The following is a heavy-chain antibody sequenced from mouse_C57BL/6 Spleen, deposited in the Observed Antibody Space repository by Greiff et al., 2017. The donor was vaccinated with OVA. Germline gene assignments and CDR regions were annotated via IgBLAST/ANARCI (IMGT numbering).Heavy chain of an antibody. V-gene: IGHV1-55*01. CDR2: IYPGSGST. J-gene: IGHJ2*01. CDR1: GYTFTSYW. D-gene: IGHD2-4*01. Sequence: VQLQQPGAELVKPGASVKMSCKASGYTFTSYWITWVKPRPGQGLEWIGDIYPGSGSTNYNEKFKSKATLTVDTSSSTAYMQLSSLTSEDAAVYDWARRGYYDYDGGFDDWGQGTTLTVSS. CDR3: ARRGYYDYDGGFDD.